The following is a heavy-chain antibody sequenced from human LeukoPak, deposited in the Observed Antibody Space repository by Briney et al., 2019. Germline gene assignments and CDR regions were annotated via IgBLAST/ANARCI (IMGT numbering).Heavy chain of an antibody. Sequence: SETLSLTCTVSGGSISSYYWSWIRQPAGKGLEWIGRIYTSGSTNYNPSLKSRVTISVDTSKNQFSLKLSSVTAADTAVYYCARVGYYGSLIDYWGQGTLVTVSS. D-gene: IGHD3-10*01. V-gene: IGHV4-4*07. CDR3: ARVGYYGSLIDY. CDR1: GGSISSYY. CDR2: IYTSGST. J-gene: IGHJ4*02.